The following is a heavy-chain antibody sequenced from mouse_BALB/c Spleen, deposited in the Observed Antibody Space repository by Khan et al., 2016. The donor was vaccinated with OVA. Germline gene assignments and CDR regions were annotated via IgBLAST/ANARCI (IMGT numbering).Heavy chain of an antibody. Sequence: QIQLVQSGPELKKPGETVKISCKASGYTFTNYGMNWVKQSPGKALKWMGGINTYTGEPTYADDFKGRFAFSLETSASTAYLQISNLKNEDTATYFCARPPYFSYTLDHWGQGTSVTVSS. CDR1: GYTFTNYG. CDR2: INTYTGEP. V-gene: IGHV9-3-1*01. CDR3: ARPPYFSYTLDH. J-gene: IGHJ4*01. D-gene: IGHD2-10*01.